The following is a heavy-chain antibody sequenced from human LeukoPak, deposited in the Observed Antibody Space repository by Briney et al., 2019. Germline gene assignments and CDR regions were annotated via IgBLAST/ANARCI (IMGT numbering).Heavy chain of an antibody. CDR3: ARDDIAVAGQDY. CDR1: GFTVSSNY. CDR2: IYSGGST. V-gene: IGHV3-66*01. J-gene: IGHJ4*02. Sequence: PGGSLRLSCAASGFTVSSNYLSWVRQAPGKGLEWVSVIYSGGSTYYADSVKGRFTIPRDNSKNTLYLQMNSLRAEDTAVYYCARDDIAVAGQDYWGQGTLVTVSS. D-gene: IGHD6-19*01.